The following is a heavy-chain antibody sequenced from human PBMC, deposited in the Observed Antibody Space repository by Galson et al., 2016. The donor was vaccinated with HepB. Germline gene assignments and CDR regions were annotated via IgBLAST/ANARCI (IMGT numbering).Heavy chain of an antibody. CDR1: GDSVSRNGVA. CDR3: ASGRNSAFDS. Sequence: CAISGDSVSRNGVAWNWIRESPSRGLEWLGRTYYSSRWNNDYSASVKSRITINLDTPNNPFSLQLSSVTPEDTAVYYCASGRNSAFDSWGQGTLVTVSS. D-gene: IGHD1-14*01. CDR2: TYYSSRWNN. V-gene: IGHV6-1*01. J-gene: IGHJ4*02.